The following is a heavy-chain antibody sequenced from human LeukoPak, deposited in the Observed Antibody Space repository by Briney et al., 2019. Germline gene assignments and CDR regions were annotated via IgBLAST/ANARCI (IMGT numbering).Heavy chain of an antibody. D-gene: IGHD3-22*01. V-gene: IGHV3-23*01. J-gene: IGHJ3*02. CDR1: GFTFSSYA. CDR2: ISGSGGST. CDR3: AKESTADSSGYIGDAFDI. Sequence: PGGSLRLSCAASGFTFSSYAMSWVRQAPGKGLEWVSAISGSGGSTYYADSVKGRFTISRDNSKNTLYLQMNSLRAEDTAVYYCAKESTADSSGYIGDAFDIWGQGTMVTVSS.